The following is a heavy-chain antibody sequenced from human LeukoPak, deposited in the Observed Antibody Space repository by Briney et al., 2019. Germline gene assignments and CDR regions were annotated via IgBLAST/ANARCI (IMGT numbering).Heavy chain of an antibody. CDR2: IYYSGST. CDR1: GGSISSYY. J-gene: IGHJ5*02. V-gene: IGHV4-59*01. D-gene: IGHD5-18*01. CDR3: ARARYSYGP. Sequence: KASETLSLTCTVSGGSISSYYWSWIRQPPGKGLEWIGYIYYSGSTNYNPSLKGRVTISVDTSKNQFSLKLSSVTAADTAVYYCARARYSYGPWGQGTLVTVSS.